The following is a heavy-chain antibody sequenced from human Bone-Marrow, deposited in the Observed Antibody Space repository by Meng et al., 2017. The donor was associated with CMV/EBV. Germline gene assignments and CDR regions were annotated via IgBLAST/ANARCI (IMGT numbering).Heavy chain of an antibody. CDR2: ISSSSSYI. CDR1: GFTFSSYS. Sequence: GESLKISCAASGFTFSSYSMNWVRQAPGKGLEWVSSISSSSSYIYYADSVKGRFTISRDNAKNTLYLQMNSLRAEDTAVYYCARDGISKYCSGTSCSRNWYFALWGRGNLVNVSS. J-gene: IGHJ2*01. D-gene: IGHD2-2*01. V-gene: IGHV3-21*01. CDR3: ARDGISKYCSGTSCSRNWYFAL.